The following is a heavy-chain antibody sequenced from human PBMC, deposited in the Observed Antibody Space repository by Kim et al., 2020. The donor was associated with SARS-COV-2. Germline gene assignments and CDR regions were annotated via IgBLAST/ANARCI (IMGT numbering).Heavy chain of an antibody. Sequence: GGSLRLSCAASGFTFSSYSMNWVRQAPGKGLEWVSYISSSSSTIYYADSVKGRFTISRDNAKNSLYLQMNSLRDEDTAVYYCARDLYDGDYANHPYYNYGMDVWGQGTTVTVSS. CDR3: ARDLYDGDYANHPYYNYGMDV. J-gene: IGHJ6*02. CDR2: ISSSSSTI. CDR1: GFTFSSYS. V-gene: IGHV3-48*02. D-gene: IGHD4-17*01.